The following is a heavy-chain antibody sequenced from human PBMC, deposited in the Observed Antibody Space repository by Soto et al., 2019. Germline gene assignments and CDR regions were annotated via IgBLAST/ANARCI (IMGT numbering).Heavy chain of an antibody. D-gene: IGHD6-13*01. J-gene: IGHJ5*02. CDR2: IYHSGST. CDR3: ARAYSSSWYTKNWFDP. CDR1: GGSISSSNW. V-gene: IGHV4-4*02. Sequence: SETLSLTCAVSGGSISSSNWWSWVRQPPGKGLEWIGEIYHSGSTNFNPSLKSRVTISVDKSKNQFSLKLRFVTAADTAIYYCARAYSSSWYTKNWFDPWGQGTLVTVSS.